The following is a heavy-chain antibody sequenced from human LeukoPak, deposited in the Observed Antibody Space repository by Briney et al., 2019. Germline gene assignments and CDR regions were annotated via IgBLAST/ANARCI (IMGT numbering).Heavy chain of an antibody. Sequence: ASVKVSCKASGYTFTSYYMHWARQAPGQGLEWMGIINPSGGSTSYAQKFQGRVTMTRDTSTSTVYMELSSLRSEDTAVYYCARGEYIYGPMDVWGKGTTVTISS. J-gene: IGHJ6*03. CDR1: GYTFTSYY. V-gene: IGHV1-46*01. CDR2: INPSGGST. D-gene: IGHD5-18*01. CDR3: ARGEYIYGPMDV.